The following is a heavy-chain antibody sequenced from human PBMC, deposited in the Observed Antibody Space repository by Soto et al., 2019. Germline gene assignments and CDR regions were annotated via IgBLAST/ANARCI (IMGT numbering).Heavy chain of an antibody. CDR1: XXXXXXYG. CDR3: SRXXXXKXVXXXXYAMDV. V-gene: IGHV1-69*12. J-gene: IGHJ6*02. Sequence: QVQLVQSGAAVKKPGSSVRVSCKXSXXXXXXYGISXVRQAXGXGLEWMGGIIPVFGTANYAQKFQGRVTITADESKSTVYMDVTSLRSEDTAVYYCSRXXXXKXVXXXXYAMDVWGQGTTVSVSS. CDR2: IIPVFGTA.